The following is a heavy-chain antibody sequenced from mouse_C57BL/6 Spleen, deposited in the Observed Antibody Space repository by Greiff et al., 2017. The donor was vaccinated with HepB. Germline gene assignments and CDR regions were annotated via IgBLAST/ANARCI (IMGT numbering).Heavy chain of an antibody. CDR2: ISSGSSTI. CDR3: ARWSVSWLAY. J-gene: IGHJ3*01. CDR1: GFTFSDYG. V-gene: IGHV5-17*01. Sequence: EVKLVESGGGLVKPGGSLKLSCAASGFTFSDYGMHWVRQAPEKGLEWVAYISSGSSTIYYADTVKGRFTISRDNAKNTLFLQMTSLRSEDTAMYYCARWSVSWLAYWGQGTLVTVSA.